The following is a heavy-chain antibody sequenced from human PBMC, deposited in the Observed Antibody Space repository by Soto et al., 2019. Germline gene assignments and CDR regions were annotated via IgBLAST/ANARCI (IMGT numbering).Heavy chain of an antibody. J-gene: IGHJ4*02. CDR3: ARDKMIDDFGLGSLDY. V-gene: IGHV3-9*01. CDR2: ISWNSGKI. D-gene: IGHD3-10*01. CDR1: GFTFDDYA. Sequence: GWSLRLSCAASGFTFDDYAMHWVRQAPGKGLEWVSGISWNSGKIAYADSVKGRFTISRDNAKNSLYLQMNSLRADDTAVYYCARDKMIDDFGLGSLDYWGQGTVVTVSS.